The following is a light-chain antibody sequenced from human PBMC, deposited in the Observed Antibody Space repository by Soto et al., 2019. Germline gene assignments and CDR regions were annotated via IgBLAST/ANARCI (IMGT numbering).Light chain of an antibody. CDR2: DAS. Sequence: EVVMTQSPATLSVSPGERVTLSCRASQGVSRDLAWYQQKPGQAPRLLIYDASTGATGIPARFSGSGSGTEFTLTISSLQSEDVAVYYCQQYNNWPPWTFGQGTKVEIK. CDR3: QQYNNWPPWT. V-gene: IGKV3-15*01. CDR1: QGVSRD. J-gene: IGKJ1*01.